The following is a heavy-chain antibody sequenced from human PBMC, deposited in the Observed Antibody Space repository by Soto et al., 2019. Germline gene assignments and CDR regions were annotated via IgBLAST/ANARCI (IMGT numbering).Heavy chain of an antibody. CDR2: ISYDGSNK. V-gene: IGHV3-30-3*01. CDR1: GFTFSSYA. Sequence: QVQLVESGGGVVQPGRSLRLSCAASGFTFSSYAMHWVRQAPGKGLEWVAVISYDGSNKYYADSVKGRFTISRDNSKNTLYLQMTSLRAEDTAVYYCARDHKYSSSSAYYYGMDVWGQGTTVTVSS. CDR3: ARDHKYSSSSAYYYGMDV. J-gene: IGHJ6*02. D-gene: IGHD6-6*01.